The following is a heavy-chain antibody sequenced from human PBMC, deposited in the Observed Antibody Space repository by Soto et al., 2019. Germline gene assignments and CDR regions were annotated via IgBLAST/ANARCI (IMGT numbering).Heavy chain of an antibody. CDR1: GFTFSSYS. CDR2: ISSSSSTI. J-gene: IGHJ6*02. D-gene: IGHD2-15*01. Sequence: EVQLVESGGGLVQPGGSLRLSCAASGFTFSSYSMNWVRQAPGKGLEWVSYISSSSSTIYYADSVKGRFTISRDNAKNSLYLQMNSLRDEDTAVYYCARDEGYCSGGSCYYGMDVWGQGTTVTVSS. V-gene: IGHV3-48*02. CDR3: ARDEGYCSGGSCYYGMDV.